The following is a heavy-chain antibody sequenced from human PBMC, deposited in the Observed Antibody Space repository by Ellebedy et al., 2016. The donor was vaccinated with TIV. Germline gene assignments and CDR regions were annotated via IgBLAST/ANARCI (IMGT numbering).Heavy chain of an antibody. D-gene: IGHD3-10*01. V-gene: IGHV3-43*01. Sequence: PGGSLRLSYAASGFTFDDYTMHWVRQAPGKGLEWVSLISWDGGSTYYADSVKGRFTISRDNSKNSLYLQMNSLRTEDTALYYCAKDIRSLYGMDVWGQGTTVTVSS. J-gene: IGHJ6*02. CDR1: GFTFDDYT. CDR3: AKDIRSLYGMDV. CDR2: ISWDGGST.